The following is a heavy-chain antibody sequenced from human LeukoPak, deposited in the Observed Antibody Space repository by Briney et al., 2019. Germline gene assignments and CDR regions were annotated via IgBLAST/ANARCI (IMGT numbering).Heavy chain of an antibody. V-gene: IGHV4-59*12. CDR1: VGSLSGDY. CDR3: ARGVSASDN. CDR2: IYYSGTT. J-gene: IGHJ4*02. Sequence: PSETLSLTCAVSVGSLSGDYWSWVRQPPGKGLEWIGYIYYSGTTNYSPSLKSRVTISLDTSKNQFSLKLTSVTAADTALYYCARGVSASDNWGQGALVTVSS. D-gene: IGHD1-26*01.